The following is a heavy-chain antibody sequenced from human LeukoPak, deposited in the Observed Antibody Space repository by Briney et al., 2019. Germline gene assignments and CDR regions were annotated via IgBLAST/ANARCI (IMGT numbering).Heavy chain of an antibody. D-gene: IGHD6-13*01. CDR1: GFTFSSYA. CDR2: ISGSGGST. Sequence: GGSLRLSCAASGFTFSSYAMSWVRQVPGKGLEWVSAISGSGGSTYYADSVKGRFTISRDNSKNTLYLQMNSLRAEDTAVYYCAKFHSSSWYAHYFDYWGQGTLVTVSS. CDR3: AKFHSSSWYAHYFDY. J-gene: IGHJ4*02. V-gene: IGHV3-23*01.